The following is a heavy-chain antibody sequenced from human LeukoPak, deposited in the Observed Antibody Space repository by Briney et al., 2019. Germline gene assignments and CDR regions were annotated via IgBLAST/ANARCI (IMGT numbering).Heavy chain of an antibody. Sequence: GGSLRLSCAASGFTFSDYYMSWIRQAPGKGLEWVSYISSSGSAIYYADSVKGRFTISRDNAKNSLYLQMNSLRAEDTAVYYCAKDLLLGISHYSSGFDYWGQGTLVTISS. CDR1: GFTFSDYY. V-gene: IGHV3-11*01. CDR3: AKDLLLGISHYSSGFDY. D-gene: IGHD6-19*01. J-gene: IGHJ4*02. CDR2: ISSSGSAI.